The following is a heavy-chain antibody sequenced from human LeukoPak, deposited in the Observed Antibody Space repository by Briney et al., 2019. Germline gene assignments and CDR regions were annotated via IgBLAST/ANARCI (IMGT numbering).Heavy chain of an antibody. J-gene: IGHJ5*02. CDR1: GYTFTGYY. CDR3: ARTLPPIVVVVAASSGNWFDP. V-gene: IGHV1-2*02. Sequence: VTVSCTASGYTFTGYYMHWVRQAPGQGREGRGWINPRSGSTNYAQTLRGGVTITRDTSISTAYMELSRLRSDDTAVYYCARTLPPIVVVVAASSGNWFDPWGQGTLVTVSS. CDR2: INPRSGST. D-gene: IGHD2-15*01.